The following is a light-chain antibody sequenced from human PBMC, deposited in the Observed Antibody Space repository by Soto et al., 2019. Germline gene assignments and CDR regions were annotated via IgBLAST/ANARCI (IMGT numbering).Light chain of an antibody. CDR1: SSNIGSNT. CDR2: SNN. CDR3: AAWYDSLNGHHV. J-gene: IGLJ1*01. V-gene: IGLV1-44*01. Sequence: QSVLTQPPSASGTPGQRVTISCSGSSSNIGSNTVNWYQQLPGTAPKLLIYSNNQRPSGVPDRFSGSKSGTSASLAISGLQSEDEADYYCAAWYDSLNGHHVFGTGTKVTVL.